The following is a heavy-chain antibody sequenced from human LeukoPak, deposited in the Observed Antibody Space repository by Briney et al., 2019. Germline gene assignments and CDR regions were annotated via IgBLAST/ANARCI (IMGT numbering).Heavy chain of an antibody. Sequence: PGRSLRLSCAASGFTFSSYAMHWVRQAPGKGLEWVAVISYDGSNKYYADSVKGRFTISRDNSKNTLYLQMNSLRAEDTAVYYCARDGPWKSDCWGQGTLVTVSS. CDR1: GFTFSSYA. CDR2: ISYDGSNK. J-gene: IGHJ4*02. CDR3: ARDGPWKSDC. D-gene: IGHD1-1*01. V-gene: IGHV3-30-3*01.